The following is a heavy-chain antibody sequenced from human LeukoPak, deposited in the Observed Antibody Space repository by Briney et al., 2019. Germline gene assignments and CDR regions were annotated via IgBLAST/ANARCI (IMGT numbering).Heavy chain of an antibody. CDR1: GFTFSIYA. CDR3: ARYKPQYAFDI. CDR2: ISVNGGST. V-gene: IGHV3-64*01. Sequence: GGSLRLSCAASGFTFSIYAMHWVRQAPGKGLEYVSAISVNGGSTFYANSVKRRFTISRDNSKNTLYLQMGSLRAEDMAVYYCARYKPQYAFDIWGQGTMVTVS. J-gene: IGHJ3*02. D-gene: IGHD1-14*01.